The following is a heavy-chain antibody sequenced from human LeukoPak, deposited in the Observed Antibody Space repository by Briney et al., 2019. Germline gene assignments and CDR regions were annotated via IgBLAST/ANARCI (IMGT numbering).Heavy chain of an antibody. D-gene: IGHD1-26*01. Sequence: SETLSLTCTVSGGSISSYYWSWIRQPPGKGLEWIGYIYYSGSTNYNPSLKSRVTISVDTSKNQFSLKLSSVTAADTAVYYCAREVVGATQYYFDYWGQGTLVTVSS. CDR2: IYYSGST. J-gene: IGHJ4*02. CDR1: GGSISSYY. CDR3: AREVVGATQYYFDY. V-gene: IGHV4-59*01.